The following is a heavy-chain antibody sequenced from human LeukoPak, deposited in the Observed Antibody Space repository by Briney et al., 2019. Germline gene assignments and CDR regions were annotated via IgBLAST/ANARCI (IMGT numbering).Heavy chain of an antibody. CDR2: INHSGST. CDR1: GGSFSGYY. V-gene: IGHV4-34*01. J-gene: IGHJ4*02. D-gene: IGHD3-22*01. Sequence: SETLSLTCAVYGGSFSGYYWSWIRQPPGKGLEWIGEINHSGSTNYNPSRKSRVTISVDTSKNQFSLKLSSVTAADTAVYYCARTYYYDSSGIIAYYFDYWGQGTLVTVSS. CDR3: ARTYYYDSSGIIAYYFDY.